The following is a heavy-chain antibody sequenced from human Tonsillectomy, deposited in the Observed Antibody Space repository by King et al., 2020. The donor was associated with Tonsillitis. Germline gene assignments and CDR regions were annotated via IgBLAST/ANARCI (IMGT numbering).Heavy chain of an antibody. V-gene: IGHV3-53*01. J-gene: IGHJ6*02. Sequence: VQLVESGGGLIQPGGSLRLSCAASGFTVSSNYMSWVRQAPGKGLEWVSIIYSGGSTYYADSVKGRVTISRDNSNNTLYLQMNSLRAEDTAVYYCAKSEAAAGTDYYYGMDVWGQGTTVTVSS. CDR3: AKSEAAAGTDYYYGMDV. D-gene: IGHD6-13*01. CDR2: IYSGGST. CDR1: GFTVSSNY.